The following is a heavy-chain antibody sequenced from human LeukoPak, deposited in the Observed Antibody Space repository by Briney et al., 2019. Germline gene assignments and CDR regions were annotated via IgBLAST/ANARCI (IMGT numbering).Heavy chain of an antibody. CDR1: GFTFSDYY. V-gene: IGHV3-11*04. D-gene: IGHD6-13*01. CDR2: ISSSGSTI. J-gene: IGHJ6*03. CDR3: ARDLGSSWYYYYCMDV. Sequence: GGSLRLSCAASGFTFSDYYMSWIRQAPGKGREWVSYISSSGSTIYYADSVKVRFTISRDNAKNSLYLQMNSLRAEDTAVYYCARDLGSSWYYYYCMDVWGKGTTVTVSS.